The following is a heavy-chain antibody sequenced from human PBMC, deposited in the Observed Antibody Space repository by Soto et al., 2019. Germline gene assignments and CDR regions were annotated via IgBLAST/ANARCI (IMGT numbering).Heavy chain of an antibody. V-gene: IGHV4-59*01. CDR3: TKSDRGHNYAFY. Sequence: SETLSLTCTVSGDSISSYYWSWIRQPPGKGLEWIGNIFYSGSTNYNPSLKSRVIISVDTSKNQFSLKLSSVTAADTAVYYCTKSDRGHNYAFYWGQGTLVTVSS. D-gene: IGHD5-18*01. J-gene: IGHJ4*02. CDR2: IFYSGST. CDR1: GDSISSYY.